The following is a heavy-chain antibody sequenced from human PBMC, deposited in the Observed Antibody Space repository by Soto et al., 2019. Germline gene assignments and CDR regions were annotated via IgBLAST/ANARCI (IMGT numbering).Heavy chain of an antibody. CDR1: RGSFNAYS. Sequence: SETLSLTCAVHRGSFNAYSWTWIRQPPGKGLEWIGEIDHSGSTTYNPSLKSRIIMSVDTSKNQFSLKLSSVTAADTAVYYCAKHGGSGSYYKNYYYYGMDVWGQGTTVTVSS. CDR3: AKHGGSGSYYKNYYYYGMDV. J-gene: IGHJ6*02. CDR2: IDHSGST. D-gene: IGHD3-10*01. V-gene: IGHV4-34*01.